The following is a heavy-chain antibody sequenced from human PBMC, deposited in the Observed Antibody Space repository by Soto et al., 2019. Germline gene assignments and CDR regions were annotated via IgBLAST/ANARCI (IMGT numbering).Heavy chain of an antibody. J-gene: IGHJ4*02. CDR1: GFTFSSYG. D-gene: IGHD3-3*01. Sequence: GGSVRLSCAASGFTFSSYGMHWVRQAPGKGLEWVAVISYDGSNKYYADSVKGRFTISRDNSKNTLYLQMNSLRAEDTAVYYCAGFAIFGVVKIDYWGQGTLVTVSS. CDR2: ISYDGSNK. CDR3: AGFAIFGVVKIDY. V-gene: IGHV3-30*03.